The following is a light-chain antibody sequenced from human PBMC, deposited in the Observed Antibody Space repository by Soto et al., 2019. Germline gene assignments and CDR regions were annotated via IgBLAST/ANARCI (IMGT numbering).Light chain of an antibody. J-gene: IGLJ2*01. V-gene: IGLV2-8*01. CDR3: SSYAGSNNPV. Sequence: QSVLTQPPSASGSPGQSVIISCTGTSSDVGGYNYVSWYQQHPGKAPKLMIYEVSKRPSGVPDRFSGSKSGNTASLTVSGLQAEDEADYYCSSYAGSNNPVFGGGTKLTVL. CDR1: SSDVGGYNY. CDR2: EVS.